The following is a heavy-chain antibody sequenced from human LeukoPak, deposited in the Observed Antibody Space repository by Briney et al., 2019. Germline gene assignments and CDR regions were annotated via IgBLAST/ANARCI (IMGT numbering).Heavy chain of an antibody. CDR3: ASRFWGSYRYRDKNWFDP. V-gene: IGHV4-34*01. J-gene: IGHJ5*02. CDR1: GGSFSGYY. CDR2: ISHSGST. Sequence: PSETLSLTCAVYGGSFSGYYWSWIRQPPGKGLEWIGEISHSGSTNYNPSLKSRVTISVDTSKNQFSLKLSSVTAADTAVYYCASRFWGSYRYRDKNWFDPWGQGTLVTVSS. D-gene: IGHD3-16*02.